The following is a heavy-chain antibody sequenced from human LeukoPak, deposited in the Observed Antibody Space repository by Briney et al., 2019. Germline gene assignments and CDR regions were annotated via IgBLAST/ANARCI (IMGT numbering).Heavy chain of an antibody. J-gene: IGHJ1*01. CDR1: GFTFSSYA. CDR2: ISGSGGST. V-gene: IGHV3-23*01. Sequence: PGGSLRLSCAASGFTFSSYAMSWVRQAPGKGLEWVSAISGSGGSTYYADSVKGRFTISRDNSKNTLYLQMNSLRAEDTAVYYCAKEPTGSGYYWPEEVYFQHWGQGTLVTVSS. D-gene: IGHD3-22*01. CDR3: AKEPTGSGYYWPEEVYFQH.